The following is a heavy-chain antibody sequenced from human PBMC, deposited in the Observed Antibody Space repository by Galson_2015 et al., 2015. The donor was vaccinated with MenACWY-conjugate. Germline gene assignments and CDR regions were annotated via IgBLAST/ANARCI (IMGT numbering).Heavy chain of an antibody. J-gene: IGHJ5*02. CDR3: ARDRRGTYYVPDNWFDP. D-gene: IGHD1-26*01. CDR1: GFTFGCSW. Sequence: SLRLSCAASGFTFGCSWMHWVRQAPGKGLLWVSRINTDGDKTTYADSVKGRFTISRDNAKNTPYLQMDSLRAEDTAVYYCARDRRGTYYVPDNWFDPLGQGTLVVVSS. V-gene: IGHV3-74*01. CDR2: INTDGDKT.